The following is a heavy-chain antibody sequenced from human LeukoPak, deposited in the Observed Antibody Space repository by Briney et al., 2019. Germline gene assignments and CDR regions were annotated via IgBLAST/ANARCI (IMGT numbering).Heavy chain of an antibody. CDR1: GGSISSYY. V-gene: IGHV4-59*01. CDR3: ARVPPGYSSSWYLDY. Sequence: SETLSLTCTVSGGSISSYYWSWIRQPPGKGLEWIGYIYYSGSTNYNPSLKSRVTISVDTPKNQFSLKLSSVTAADTAVYYCARVPPGYSSSWYLDYWGQGTLVTVSS. D-gene: IGHD6-13*01. J-gene: IGHJ4*02. CDR2: IYYSGST.